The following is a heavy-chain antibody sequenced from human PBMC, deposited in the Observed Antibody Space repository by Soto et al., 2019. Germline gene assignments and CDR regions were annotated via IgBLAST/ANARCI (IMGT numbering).Heavy chain of an antibody. J-gene: IGHJ4*01. Sequence: TSETLSLTCAVSGDSIIGTHWWSWVRRPPGKGLEFIGETHHSRGTNYNPSLRSRVTMPLDKSKNQLSLILYSVTAADTGVYYCARYSAASGTYYFDYWGQGTLVTVSS. D-gene: IGHD6-13*01. V-gene: IGHV4-4*02. CDR1: GDSIIGTHW. CDR3: ARYSAASGTYYFDY. CDR2: THHSRGT.